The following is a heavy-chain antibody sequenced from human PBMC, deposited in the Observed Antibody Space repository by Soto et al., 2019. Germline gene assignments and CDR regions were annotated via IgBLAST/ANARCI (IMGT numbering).Heavy chain of an antibody. V-gene: IGHV3-23*01. CDR2: ISADGGAK. CDR1: GFTFSTFA. D-gene: IGHD1-1*01. Sequence: GGSLRLSCSAHGFTFSTFAMNWVRQAPGKGLEWVSAISADGGAKFYADSVQGRFMMSRDNSKNTLYLQMNSLRVDDTAIYFCARLSPTSNSDTWGQGTLVTVSS. J-gene: IGHJ4*02. CDR3: ARLSPTSNSDT.